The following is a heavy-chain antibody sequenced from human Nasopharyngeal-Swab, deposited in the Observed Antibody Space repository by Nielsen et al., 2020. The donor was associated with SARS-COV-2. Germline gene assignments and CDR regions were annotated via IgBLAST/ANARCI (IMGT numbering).Heavy chain of an antibody. CDR3: KRDCHAIYYYYYGMDV. CDR2: INSDGSST. J-gene: IGHJ6*02. Sequence: LKISCAASGFTFSSYWMHWVRQAPGKGLVWVSRINSDGSSTSYADSVKGRFTISRDNAKNTRYLQMNSLRAEDTAVYYCKRDCHAIYYYYYGMDVWGQGTTVTVSS. CDR1: GFTFSSYW. V-gene: IGHV3-74*01.